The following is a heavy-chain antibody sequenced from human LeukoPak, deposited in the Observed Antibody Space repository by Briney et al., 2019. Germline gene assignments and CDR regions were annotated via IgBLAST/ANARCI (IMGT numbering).Heavy chain of an antibody. Sequence: SVKVSCKASGGTFSSYAISWVRQAPGQGLEWMGGIIPIFGTANYAQKFQGRVTITADESTSTAYMELSSLRSEDTAVYYCARSYGSGSIPFDYWGQGTLVTVSS. CDR3: ARSYGSGSIPFDY. V-gene: IGHV1-69*01. CDR2: IIPIFGTA. J-gene: IGHJ4*02. CDR1: GGTFSSYA. D-gene: IGHD3-10*01.